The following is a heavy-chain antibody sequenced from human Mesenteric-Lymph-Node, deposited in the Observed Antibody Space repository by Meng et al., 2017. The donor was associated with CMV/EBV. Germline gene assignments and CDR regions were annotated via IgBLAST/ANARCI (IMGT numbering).Heavy chain of an antibody. Sequence: SETLSLTCTVSGGPISSYYWSWIRQPPGRGLEWIGYIYYSGSTNYNPSLKSRVTISADTSKNQFSLKLSSVTAADTAVYYCARDRWELRAGFAYWGQGTLVTVSS. CDR2: IYYSGST. J-gene: IGHJ4*02. CDR3: ARDRWELRAGFAY. CDR1: GGPISSYY. D-gene: IGHD1-26*01. V-gene: IGHV4-59*01.